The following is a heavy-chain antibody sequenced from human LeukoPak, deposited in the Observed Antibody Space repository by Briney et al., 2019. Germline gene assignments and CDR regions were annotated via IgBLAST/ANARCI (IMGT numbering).Heavy chain of an antibody. CDR3: ARTGGQQLLPCFDY. CDR1: GFIFDDYA. D-gene: IGHD6-13*01. Sequence: PGGSLRLSCAASGFIFDDYAMHWVRQAPGKGLEWVSSISSSSSYIYYADSVKGRFTISRDNAKNSLYLQMNSLRAEDTAVYYCARTGGQQLLPCFDYWGQGTLVTVSS. J-gene: IGHJ4*02. V-gene: IGHV3-21*01. CDR2: ISSSSSYI.